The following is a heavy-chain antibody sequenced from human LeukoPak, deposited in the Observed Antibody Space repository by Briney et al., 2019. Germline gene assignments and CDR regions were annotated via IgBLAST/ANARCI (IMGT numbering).Heavy chain of an antibody. D-gene: IGHD3-3*01. J-gene: IGHJ6*03. V-gene: IGHV7-4-1*02. Sequence: ASVKVSCKASGYTSTSYAMNWVRQAPGQGLEWMGWINTNTGNPTYAQGFTGRFVFSLDTSVSTAYLQISSLKAEDTAVYYCAREFWSGQVPYYYYYYMDVWGKGTTVTVSS. CDR1: GYTSTSYA. CDR3: AREFWSGQVPYYYYYYMDV. CDR2: INTNTGNP.